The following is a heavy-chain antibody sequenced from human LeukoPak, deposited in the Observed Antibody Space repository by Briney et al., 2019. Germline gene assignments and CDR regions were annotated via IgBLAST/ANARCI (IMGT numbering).Heavy chain of an antibody. J-gene: IGHJ4*02. D-gene: IGHD2-2*01. CDR2: ISGSSSYI. CDR1: GFSFSDYT. CDR3: AKVAVPRPPALFDY. Sequence: GGSLRLSCAASGFSFSDYTMNWVRQAPGKGLEWVSSISGSSSYIYFADSVRGRFTISRDNAKHSLDLQMNSLGAEDTAVYYCAKVAVPRPPALFDYWGQGTLVTVSS. V-gene: IGHV3-21*04.